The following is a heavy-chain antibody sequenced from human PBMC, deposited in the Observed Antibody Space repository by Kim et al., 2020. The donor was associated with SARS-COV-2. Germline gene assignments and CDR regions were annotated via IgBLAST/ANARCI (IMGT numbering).Heavy chain of an antibody. J-gene: IGHJ4*02. V-gene: IGHV3-23*01. D-gene: IGHD3-3*01. Sequence: YADSVKSRFTISGDNHQNKLYLQMNSMEAEDTAVYYWAKQEYDFWSRCDYWGQGTLVTVSS. CDR3: AKQEYDFWSRCDY.